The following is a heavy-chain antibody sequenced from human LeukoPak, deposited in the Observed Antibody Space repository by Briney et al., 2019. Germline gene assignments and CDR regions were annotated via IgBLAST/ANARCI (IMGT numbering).Heavy chain of an antibody. D-gene: IGHD6-13*01. Sequence: ASVKVSCKASGYTFTGYYMHWVRQAPGQGLEWMGWINPNSGGTNYAQKFQGRVTMTRDTSISTAYMELSRLRSDDTAVYYCASPGAAGKPGLAEYFQHWGQGTLVTVSS. CDR1: GYTFTGYY. V-gene: IGHV1-2*02. J-gene: IGHJ1*01. CDR3: ASPGAAGKPGLAEYFQH. CDR2: INPNSGGT.